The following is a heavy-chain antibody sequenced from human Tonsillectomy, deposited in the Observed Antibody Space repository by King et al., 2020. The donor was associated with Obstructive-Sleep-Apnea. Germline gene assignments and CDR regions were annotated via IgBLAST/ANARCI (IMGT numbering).Heavy chain of an antibody. J-gene: IGHJ4*02. CDR3: AKVGGLGSYYTAYFDN. D-gene: IGHD3-10*01. CDR2: ISWNSDTI. Sequence: VQLVESGGGLVQPGMSLRLSCAASGFKFDDYSMHWFRQAPGKGLEWVSCISWNSDTIAYADSVKCRFAIARDIGQNSVHLQMNSLRPEDSAYYYCAKVGGLGSYYTAYFDNWGQGTQVTVSS. V-gene: IGHV3-9*01. CDR1: GFKFDDYS.